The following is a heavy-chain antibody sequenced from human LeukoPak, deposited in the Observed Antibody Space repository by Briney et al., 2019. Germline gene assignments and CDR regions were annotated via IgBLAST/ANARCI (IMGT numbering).Heavy chain of an antibody. J-gene: IGHJ4*02. D-gene: IGHD3-3*01. V-gene: IGHV3-33*01. Sequence: GRSLRLSCAASGFTFSSHAMHWVRQAPGRGLEWVAVIWYDGSSQYYADSVKGRFTISRDNSKNTLYLQTNSLRVEDTAVYYCARDEGVVLVPSYYFDYWGQGTLVTVSS. CDR2: IWYDGSSQ. CDR3: ARDEGVVLVPSYYFDY. CDR1: GFTFSSHA.